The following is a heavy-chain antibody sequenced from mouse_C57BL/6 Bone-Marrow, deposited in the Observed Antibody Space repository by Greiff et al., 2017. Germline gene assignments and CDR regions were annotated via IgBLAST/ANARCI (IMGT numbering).Heavy chain of an antibody. Sequence: QVQLQQPGAELVMPGASVKLSCKASGYTFTSYWMHWVKQRPGQGLEWIGEIDPSDSYTNYNQKFKGKSTLTVDKSSSTDYMQLSGLTSEDSAVYYCARSLYYSGSSWYFDVWGTGTTVTVSS. D-gene: IGHD1-1*01. CDR1: GYTFTSYW. CDR2: IDPSDSYT. CDR3: ARSLYYSGSSWYFDV. V-gene: IGHV1-69*01. J-gene: IGHJ1*03.